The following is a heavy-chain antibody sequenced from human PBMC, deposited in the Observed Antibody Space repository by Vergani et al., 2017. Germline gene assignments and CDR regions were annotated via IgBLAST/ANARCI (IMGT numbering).Heavy chain of an antibody. Sequence: QVQLQQWGGGLLKPSETLSLTCVVTGGSFTSYHWTRIRQSPGEGLEWVGDIDHTGRPDYNPSLKRRLTMSVDKSRNQFSRPLKSVTATDTAIYFCARVNTETNGHFYYYYYMDVWGQGTAVAGS. J-gene: IGHJ6*03. CDR3: ARVNTETNGHFYYYYYMDV. CDR2: IDHTGRP. CDR1: GGSFTSYH. V-gene: IGHV4-34*01. D-gene: IGHD4-11*01.